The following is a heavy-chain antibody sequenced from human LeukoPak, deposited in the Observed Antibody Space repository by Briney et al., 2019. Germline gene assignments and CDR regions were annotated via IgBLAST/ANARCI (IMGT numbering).Heavy chain of an antibody. V-gene: IGHV1-69*13. J-gene: IGHJ4*02. CDR3: ARGEDFGSTMKYYFDY. D-gene: IGHD3-10*01. CDR1: GGTFSSYA. CDR2: IIPIFGTA. Sequence: SVKVSCKASGGTFSSYAISWVRQAPGRGLEWMGGIIPIFGTANYAQKFQGRVTITADESTSTAYMELSSLRSEDTAVYYCARGEDFGSTMKYYFDYWGQGTLVTVSS.